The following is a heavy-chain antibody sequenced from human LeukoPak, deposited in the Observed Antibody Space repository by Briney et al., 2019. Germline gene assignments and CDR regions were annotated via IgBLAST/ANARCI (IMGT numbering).Heavy chain of an antibody. Sequence: SETLSLTCSVSGGSISNYFWSWIRQPPGKGLECIGFIYYSETTNYNPSFKSRVTISVDTSKNQFSLKLNSVTAADTAVYYCAREGRIAVAGTSAPYYFDYWGQGTLVTVSS. CDR2: IYYSETT. D-gene: IGHD6-19*01. V-gene: IGHV4-59*01. CDR1: GGSISNYF. CDR3: AREGRIAVAGTSAPYYFDY. J-gene: IGHJ4*02.